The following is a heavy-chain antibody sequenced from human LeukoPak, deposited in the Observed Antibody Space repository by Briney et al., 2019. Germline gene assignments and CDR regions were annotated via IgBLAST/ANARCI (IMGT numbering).Heavy chain of an antibody. V-gene: IGHV3-7*01. D-gene: IGHD1/OR15-1a*01. J-gene: IGHJ6*04. CDR3: ARGRNRGLDV. CDR1: GFIFSSYW. CDR2: IKEDGSDK. Sequence: GGSLRLSCAASGFIFSSYWMAWVRQAPGKGLEWVANIKEDGSDKNYVESLKGRLTISRDNAKNSLYLQMDSLRAEDTAVYYCARGRNRGLDVWGKGTTVTVSS.